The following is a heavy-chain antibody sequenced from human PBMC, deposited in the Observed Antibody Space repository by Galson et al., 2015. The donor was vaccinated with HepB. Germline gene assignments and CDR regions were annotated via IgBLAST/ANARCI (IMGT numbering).Heavy chain of an antibody. Sequence: SLRLSCAGSGFTVSTNYMNWVRQAPGKGLEWVSVIYSGGSTYYADSVKGRFTISRDNSKNTLYLQMNSLRAEDTAVYYCAMGEYFDTSDYYSPADYWGQGTLVTVSS. D-gene: IGHD3-22*01. J-gene: IGHJ4*02. CDR3: AMGEYFDTSDYYSPADY. V-gene: IGHV3-53*01. CDR2: IYSGGST. CDR1: GFTVSTNY.